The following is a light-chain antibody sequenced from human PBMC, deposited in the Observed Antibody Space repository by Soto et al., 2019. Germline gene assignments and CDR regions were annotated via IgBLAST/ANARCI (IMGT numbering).Light chain of an antibody. J-gene: IGLJ3*02. CDR3: TSYVGNDIWV. CDR1: SVSVGAYKY. V-gene: IGLV2-8*01. Sequence: QYALTQPPSASGSPGQSVTISCTGTSVSVGAYKYVSWYQQYPGKAPKLMIYEVTKRPSGVPDRFSGSKSGNTASLTVSGLQAEDEADYYCTSYVGNDIWVFGGGTKLTDL. CDR2: EVT.